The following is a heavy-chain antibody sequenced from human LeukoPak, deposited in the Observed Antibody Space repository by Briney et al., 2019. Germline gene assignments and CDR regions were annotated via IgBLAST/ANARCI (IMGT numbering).Heavy chain of an antibody. CDR3: ARDSCLIKTCLDY. J-gene: IGHJ4*02. CDR2: IKQDGSEK. CDR1: GFTFSSYW. D-gene: IGHD3-10*01. Sequence: GGSLRLSCAASGFTFSSYWMSWVRQAPGKGLEWVANIKQDGSEKDYVDSVKGRFTISRDNAKNSLYLQMNSLRAEDTAVYYCARDSCLIKTCLDYWGQGTLVTVSS. V-gene: IGHV3-7*01.